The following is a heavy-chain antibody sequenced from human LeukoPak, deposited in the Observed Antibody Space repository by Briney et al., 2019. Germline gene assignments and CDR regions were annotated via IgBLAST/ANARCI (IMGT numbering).Heavy chain of an antibody. CDR2: IYYSGGT. J-gene: IGHJ4*02. D-gene: IGHD6-13*01. Sequence: SETLSLSCAVSGGSLSSYYWSWIRQPPGKGLEWICYIYYSGGTTYNTYLKSRVTITFNTTNIQFPLKLIYVIAADTAVFYCARARSESSWPAHFDFWGEGTRVSVSS. V-gene: IGHV4-59*01. CDR3: ARARSESSWPAHFDF. CDR1: GGSLSSYY.